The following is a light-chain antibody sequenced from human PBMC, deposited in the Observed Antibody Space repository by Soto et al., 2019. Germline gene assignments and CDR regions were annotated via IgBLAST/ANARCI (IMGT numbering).Light chain of an antibody. CDR3: SSFAGSDRVV. V-gene: IGLV2-8*01. Sequence: QSALTQPPSASGSPGQSVTISCTGTSSDVGGYNYVSWYQQHAGKGPKLMIYEVTQRPSGVPDRFSGSKFGNTASLTVSGLQDDDEAAYYCSSFAGSDRVVFGGGTKLTVL. CDR1: SSDVGGYNY. J-gene: IGLJ2*01. CDR2: EVT.